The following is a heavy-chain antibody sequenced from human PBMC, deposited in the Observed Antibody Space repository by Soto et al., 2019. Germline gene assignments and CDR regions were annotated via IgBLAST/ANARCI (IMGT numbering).Heavy chain of an antibody. J-gene: IGHJ6*02. CDR3: ATSRLGTFLGYHGMDI. CDR2: IIPGFGRV. CDR1: GGTFSSRA. V-gene: IGHV1-69*01. Sequence: QVQLVQSGPEVKKTGTSVKVSCKASGGTFSSRAISWVRQAPGQGLEWMGGIIPGFGRVNYAEKFHDRVTITAGESTGTVYMDLSSLRSEDTALYYGATSRLGTFLGYHGMDIWGQGTTVSVSS. D-gene: IGHD3-16*01.